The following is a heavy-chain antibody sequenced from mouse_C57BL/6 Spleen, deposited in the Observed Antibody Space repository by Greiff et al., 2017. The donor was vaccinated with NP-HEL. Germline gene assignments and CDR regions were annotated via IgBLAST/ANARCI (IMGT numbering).Heavy chain of an antibody. V-gene: IGHV1-80*01. CDR1: GYAFSSYW. D-gene: IGHD2-4*01. Sequence: QVQLQQSGAELVKPGASVKISCKASGYAFSSYWMNWVKQRPGKGLEWIGQIYPGDGDTNYNGKFKGKATLTADKSSSTAYMQLSSLTSEDSAVYFCARSGNDYDDGAWFAYWGQGTLVTVSA. CDR2: IYPGDGDT. CDR3: ARSGNDYDDGAWFAY. J-gene: IGHJ3*01.